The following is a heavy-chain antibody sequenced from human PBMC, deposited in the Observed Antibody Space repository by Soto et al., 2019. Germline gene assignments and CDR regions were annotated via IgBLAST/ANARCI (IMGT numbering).Heavy chain of an antibody. CDR1: GFTISTHG. CDR3: AAATTWNFHFPY. D-gene: IGHD1-7*01. V-gene: IGHV3-33*03. CDR2: IWYDGSNK. J-gene: IGHJ4*02. Sequence: QAQLVESGGGVVQPGTSLRLSCAASGFTISTHGMHWVRQAPGKGLEWLANIWYDGSNKFYAEAVKGRFSISKDNSKNTLLLQISSLIAEDTAVYYCAAATTWNFHFPYWGQGTQVTVSS.